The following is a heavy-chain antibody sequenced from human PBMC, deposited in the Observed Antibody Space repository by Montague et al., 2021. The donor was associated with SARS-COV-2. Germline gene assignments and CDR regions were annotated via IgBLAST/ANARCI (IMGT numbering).Heavy chain of an antibody. Sequence: SETLSLTCTASGGSISSSSYYWGWIRQPPGKGLEWIGCIYYSGSTYYNPSLKSRATISVDTSKNQFSLKLSSVTAAHTAVYYCARVGRQQLVRLSGMDVWGQGTTVTVSS. CDR3: ARVGRQQLVRLSGMDV. J-gene: IGHJ6*02. CDR1: GGSISSSSYY. CDR2: IYYSGST. D-gene: IGHD6-13*01. V-gene: IGHV4-39*07.